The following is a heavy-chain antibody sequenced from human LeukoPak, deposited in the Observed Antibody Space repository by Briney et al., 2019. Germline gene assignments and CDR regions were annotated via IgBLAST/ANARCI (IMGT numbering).Heavy chain of an antibody. CDR2: IIHIFGTA. Sequence: ASAKVSCKASGGTFSSYAISWVRQAPGKGLEWMGGIIHIFGTANYAQKFQGRVTITADDSASQAYMELSSLRSEDTAVYYSARGQYCSSTSCRTQTPYYYYGMDVWGQGTTVTVSS. CDR3: ARGQYCSSTSCRTQTPYYYYGMDV. V-gene: IGHV1-69*13. D-gene: IGHD2-2*01. CDR1: GGTFSSYA. J-gene: IGHJ6*02.